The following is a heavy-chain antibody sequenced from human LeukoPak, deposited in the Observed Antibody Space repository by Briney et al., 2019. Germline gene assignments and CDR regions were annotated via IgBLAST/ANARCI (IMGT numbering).Heavy chain of an antibody. J-gene: IGHJ4*02. V-gene: IGHV3-11*01. D-gene: IGHD2-8*01. CDR2: ISSSGSTI. CDR3: ARDDEGVGPLD. CDR1: GGSISSGDYY. Sequence: LSLTCTVSGGSISSGDYYWSWIRQPPGKGLEWVSYISSSGSTIYYADSVKGRFTISRDNAKNSLYLQMNSLRAEDTAVYYCARDDEGVGPLDWGQGTLVTVSS.